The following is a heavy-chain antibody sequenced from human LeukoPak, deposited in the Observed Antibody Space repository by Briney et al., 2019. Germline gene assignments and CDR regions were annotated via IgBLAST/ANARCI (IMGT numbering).Heavy chain of an antibody. D-gene: IGHD2-2*01. CDR2: IYPVDSDT. CDR1: GYSFTSYW. V-gene: IGHV5-51*01. CDR3: ARPFFYCSSTSCSSPFDY. J-gene: IGHJ4*02. Sequence: GESLKISCKGSGYSFTSYWIGWVRQMPGKGLEWMGIIYPVDSDTRYSPSFQGQVTISADTSISTAYLQWSSLKASDTAMYYCARPFFYCSSTSCSSPFDYWGQGPLATVSS.